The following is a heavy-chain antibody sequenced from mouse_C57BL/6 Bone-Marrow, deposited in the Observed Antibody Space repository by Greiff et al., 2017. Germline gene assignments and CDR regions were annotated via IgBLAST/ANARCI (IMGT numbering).Heavy chain of an antibody. D-gene: IGHD1-1*01. CDR2: IYPGDGDT. V-gene: IGHV1-82*01. J-gene: IGHJ4*01. CDR3: AREITTVVAEFYAMDY. CDR1: GYAFSSSW. Sequence: QVQLQQSGPELVKPGASVKISCKASGYAFSSSWMNWVKQRPGKGLEWIGRIYPGDGDTNYNGKFKGKATLTADKSSSTAYMQLSSLTSEDSAVYFCAREITTVVAEFYAMDYWGQGTSVTVSS.